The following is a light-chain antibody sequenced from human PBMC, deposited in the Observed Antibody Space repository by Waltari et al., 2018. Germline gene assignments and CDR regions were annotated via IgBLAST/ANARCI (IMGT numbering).Light chain of an antibody. CDR3: QQFHSSPWT. Sequence: EIVLTQSPDTLSLSPGERATLPCRASQSVSHVNLAWYQQKPGQAPSLLMYSTSTRASGVPDRFTGMGSGTIFSLTINGLEPEDFAVYFCQQFHSSPWTFGQGTRVEI. CDR1: QSVSHVN. CDR2: STS. J-gene: IGKJ1*01. V-gene: IGKV3-20*01.